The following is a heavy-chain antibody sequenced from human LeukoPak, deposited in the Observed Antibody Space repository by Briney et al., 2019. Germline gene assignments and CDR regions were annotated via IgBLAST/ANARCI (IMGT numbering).Heavy chain of an antibody. V-gene: IGHV4-31*03. Sequence: PSETLSLTCTVSGGSISSGGYYWSWIRQHPGTGLEWIGYISYSGSASYNPSLRTRLTISIDTSKNQFTLTLSSVTAADTAVYYCARDRGLTTTGGCGMDVWGQGTTVTVSS. J-gene: IGHJ6*02. D-gene: IGHD4-17*01. CDR3: ARDRGLTTTGGCGMDV. CDR1: GGSISSGGYY. CDR2: ISYSGSA.